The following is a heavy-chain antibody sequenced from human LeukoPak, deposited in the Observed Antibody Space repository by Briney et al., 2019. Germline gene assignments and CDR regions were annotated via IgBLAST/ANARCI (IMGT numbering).Heavy chain of an antibody. CDR3: ARLMGATDFDY. J-gene: IGHJ4*02. Sequence: ASVKVSCMASGYTFTIYDINWGRQAPGQGLEEMGSMNPNSVNTGYAQKFQALVTMTRNTSISTAYMELSSLRSEDSAVYYCARLMGATDFDYWGQGTLVTVSS. CDR2: MNPNSVNT. CDR1: GYTFTIYD. V-gene: IGHV1-8*01. D-gene: IGHD1-26*01.